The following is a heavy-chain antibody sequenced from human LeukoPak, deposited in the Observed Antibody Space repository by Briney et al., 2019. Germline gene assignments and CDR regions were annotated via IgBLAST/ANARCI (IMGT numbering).Heavy chain of an antibody. CDR2: VYSGGST. J-gene: IGHJ4*02. D-gene: IGHD3-10*01. CDR1: GFTVSSNY. Sequence: GGSLRLSCAASGFTVSSNYMSWVRQAPGKGLEWVSVVYSGGSTYYADSVKGRFTISRDNSKNTLYLQMNSLRAEDTAVYYCARVQGSGSYSYYFDYWGQGTLVTVSS. CDR3: ARVQGSGSYSYYFDY. V-gene: IGHV3-53*01.